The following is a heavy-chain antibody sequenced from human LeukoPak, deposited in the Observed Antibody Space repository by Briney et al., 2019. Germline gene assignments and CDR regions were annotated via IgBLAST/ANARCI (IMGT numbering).Heavy chain of an antibody. Sequence: PSETLSLTCTVSGGFISSYYWSWIRQPPGKGLEWIGYIYYSGSTNYNPSLKSRVTISVDTSKNHFSPKLSSVTAADTAVYYCARAYYDSSNGFYYYYMDVWGEGTTVTVSS. J-gene: IGHJ6*03. CDR3: ARAYYDSSNGFYYYYMDV. CDR2: IYYSGST. V-gene: IGHV4-59*01. CDR1: GGFISSYY. D-gene: IGHD3-22*01.